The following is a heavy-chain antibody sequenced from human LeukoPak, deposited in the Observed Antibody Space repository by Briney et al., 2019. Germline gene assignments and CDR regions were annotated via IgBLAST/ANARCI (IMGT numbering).Heavy chain of an antibody. CDR2: ISWNSDSI. V-gene: IGHV3-9*01. CDR3: ALIERDY. J-gene: IGHJ4*02. CDR1: GFTFDDYA. Sequence: GGSLRLSCAASGFTFDDYAMHWDRQAPGKGLEWVSGISWNSDSIGYADSVKGRFTISRDNSKNTLYLQMNSLRAEDTAVYYCALIERDYWGQGTLVTVSS. D-gene: IGHD3-22*01.